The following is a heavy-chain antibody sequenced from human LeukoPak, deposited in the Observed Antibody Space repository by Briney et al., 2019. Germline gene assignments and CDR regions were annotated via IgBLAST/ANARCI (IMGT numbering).Heavy chain of an antibody. J-gene: IGHJ5*02. CDR3: ARGAVYGSGSYYNGFDP. CDR2: MNPNSGNT. D-gene: IGHD3-10*01. CDR1: GYTFTSYD. Sequence: GASVKASCKASGYTFTSYDINWVRQATGQGLEWMGWMNPNSGNTGYAQKFQGRVTMTRNTSISTAYMELSSLRSEDTAVYYCARGAVYGSGSYYNGFDPWGQGTLVTVSS. V-gene: IGHV1-8*01.